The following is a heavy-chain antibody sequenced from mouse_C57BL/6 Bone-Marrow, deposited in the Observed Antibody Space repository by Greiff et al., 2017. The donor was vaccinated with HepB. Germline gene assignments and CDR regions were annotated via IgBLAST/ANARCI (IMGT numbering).Heavy chain of an antibody. CDR1: GYTFTSYW. CDR2: IDPNSGGT. D-gene: IGHD1-1*01. J-gene: IGHJ4*01. CDR3: ARGVTTVVPYAMDY. Sequence: QVQLQQPGAELVKPGASVKLSCKASGYTFTSYWMHWVKQRPGRGLEWIGRIDPNSGGTKYNEKFKSKATLTVDKPSSTAYIQLSSLTSEDSAVYYCARGVTTVVPYAMDYWGQGTSVTVSS. V-gene: IGHV1-72*01.